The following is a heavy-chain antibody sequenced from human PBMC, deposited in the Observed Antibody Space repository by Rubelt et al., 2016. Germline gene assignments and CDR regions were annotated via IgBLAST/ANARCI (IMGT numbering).Heavy chain of an antibody. D-gene: IGHD4-17*01. Sequence: QLQLQESGPGLVKPSETLSLTCTVSGASISSSSYYWGWVRQPPGKGLEWIANIYYIGTTYYNPSLKSRVTISGDTAKSQFSRKLSSVTAADTAGCYCATGTTVTTGLAYWGQGTLVTVSS. J-gene: IGHJ4*02. CDR3: ATGTTVTTGLAY. CDR2: IYYIGTT. V-gene: IGHV4-39*01. CDR1: GASISSSSYY.